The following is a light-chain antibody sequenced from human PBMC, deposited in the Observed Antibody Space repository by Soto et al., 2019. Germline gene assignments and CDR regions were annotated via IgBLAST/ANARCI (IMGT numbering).Light chain of an antibody. Sequence: IVLTQSPGTLSLSPGERATLSCRASQSFSNTYLAWYQQKPGQAPRLLIYGASSRATGIPDRFSGSGSGTDFTLTISRLEPEDFAVYYCQQYISSPFTFGPGTKVDI. V-gene: IGKV3-20*01. CDR1: QSFSNTY. CDR3: QQYISSPFT. J-gene: IGKJ3*01. CDR2: GAS.